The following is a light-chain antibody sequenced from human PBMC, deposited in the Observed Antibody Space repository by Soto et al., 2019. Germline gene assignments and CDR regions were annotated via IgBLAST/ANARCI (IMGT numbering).Light chain of an antibody. CDR3: RSYTSSPYL. V-gene: IGLV2-14*01. CDR1: SSDIGRYDF. J-gene: IGLJ1*01. CDR2: EVN. Sequence: SVRAQPGSVSGYPGQLITISCTGSSSDIGRYDFVSWYQQLPGKAPKLLLFEVNHRPSGVSDRFSGSKSGNTASLTISGLQADDEAHYYCRSYTSSPYLCGSETKVTVL.